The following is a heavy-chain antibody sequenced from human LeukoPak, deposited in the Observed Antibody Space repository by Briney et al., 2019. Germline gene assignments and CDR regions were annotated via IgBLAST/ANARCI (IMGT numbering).Heavy chain of an antibody. V-gene: IGHV1-2*02. D-gene: IGHD2-2*01. CDR1: GYTFTGYY. Sequence: VASVKVSCKASGYTFTGYYMHWVRQAPGQGPEWMGWINPNSGATNYAQKFQGRVTLTRDTSISTAYMDLSRLRSDDTAVYYCAREGDVVADVNWFDPWGQGTLVTVSS. J-gene: IGHJ5*02. CDR2: INPNSGAT. CDR3: AREGDVVADVNWFDP.